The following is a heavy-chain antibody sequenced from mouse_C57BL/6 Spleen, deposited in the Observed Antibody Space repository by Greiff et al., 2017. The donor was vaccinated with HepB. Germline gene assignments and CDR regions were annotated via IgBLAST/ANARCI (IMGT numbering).Heavy chain of an antibody. Sequence: QVQLQQPGAELVKPGASVKLSCKASGYTFTSYWMQWVKQRPGQGLEWIGEIDPSASYTNYNQKLKGKATLTVDTSSSTAYMQLSSLTSEDSAVYYCARSHYYGSSYRYFDVWGTGTTVTVSS. D-gene: IGHD1-1*01. CDR2: IDPSASYT. CDR3: ARSHYYGSSYRYFDV. CDR1: GYTFTSYW. J-gene: IGHJ1*03. V-gene: IGHV1-50*01.